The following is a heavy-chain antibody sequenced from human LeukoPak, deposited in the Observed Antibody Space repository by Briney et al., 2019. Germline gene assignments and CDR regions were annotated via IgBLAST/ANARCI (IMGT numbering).Heavy chain of an antibody. CDR1: GGSISGSSYY. V-gene: IGHV4-39*01. CDR2: NSGST. D-gene: IGHD3-10*01. J-gene: IGHJ4*02. CDR3: ARHYGP. Sequence: SETLSLTCTVSGGSISGSSYYWGWIRQPPGKGLEWIGSNSGSTYYNPSLKSRVTISVDTSKNQFSLKLNSVTATDTAVYYRARHYGPWGQGTLVTVSS.